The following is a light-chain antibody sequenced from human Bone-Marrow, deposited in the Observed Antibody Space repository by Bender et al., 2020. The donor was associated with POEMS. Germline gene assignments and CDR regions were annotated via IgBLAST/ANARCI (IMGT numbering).Light chain of an antibody. V-gene: IGLV2-18*02. CDR3: SSYTSSSTVV. Sequence: QSALTQPRSVSGSPGQSVTISCTGTSSDVGRYDRVSWYQQPPGTAPKLIISEVSKRPSGVPDRFSGSKSGNTASLTISGLQAEDESDYYCSSYTSSSTVVFGGGTKLTVL. CDR2: EVS. CDR1: SSDVGRYDR. J-gene: IGLJ2*01.